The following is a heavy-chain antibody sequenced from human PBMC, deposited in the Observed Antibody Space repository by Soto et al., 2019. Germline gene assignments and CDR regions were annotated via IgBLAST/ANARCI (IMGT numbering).Heavy chain of an antibody. J-gene: IGHJ4*02. Sequence: GGSLRLSCAASGFTFSSYAMHWVRQAPGKGLEWVAVISYDGSNKYYADSVKGRFTISRDNSKNTLYLQMNSLRAEDTAVYYCARDGIPGYSSGWLLYYFDYWGQGTLVTVSS. CDR1: GFTFSSYA. CDR3: ARDGIPGYSSGWLLYYFDY. CDR2: ISYDGSNK. V-gene: IGHV3-30-3*01. D-gene: IGHD6-19*01.